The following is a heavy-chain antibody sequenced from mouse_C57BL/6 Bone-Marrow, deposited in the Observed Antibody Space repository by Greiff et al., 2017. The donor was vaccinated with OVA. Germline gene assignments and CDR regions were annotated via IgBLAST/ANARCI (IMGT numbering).Heavy chain of an antibody. J-gene: IGHJ1*03. CDR1: GFSLTSYG. Sequence: VKVVESGPGLVQPSQSLSITCTVSGFSLTSYGVHWVRQSPGKGLEWLGVIWSGGSTDYNAAFISRLSISKDNSKSQVFFKMNSLQADDTAIYYCASYDSNWYFDVWGTGTTVTVSS. D-gene: IGHD2-4*01. V-gene: IGHV2-2*01. CDR3: ASYDSNWYFDV. CDR2: IWSGGST.